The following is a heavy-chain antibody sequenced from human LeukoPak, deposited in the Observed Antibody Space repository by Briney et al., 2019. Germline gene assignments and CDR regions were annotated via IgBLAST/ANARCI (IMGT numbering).Heavy chain of an antibody. CDR3: ARVRTPKITMVRGSPFDP. D-gene: IGHD3-10*01. CDR1: GGSFSGYY. J-gene: IGHJ5*02. CDR2: INHSGST. Sequence: PSETLSLTCAVYGGSFSGYYWSWIRQPPGKGLEWIGEINHSGSTNYNPSLKSRVTISVDTSKNQFSLKLSSVTAADTAVYYCARVRTPKITMVRGSPFDPWGQGTLVTVSS. V-gene: IGHV4-34*01.